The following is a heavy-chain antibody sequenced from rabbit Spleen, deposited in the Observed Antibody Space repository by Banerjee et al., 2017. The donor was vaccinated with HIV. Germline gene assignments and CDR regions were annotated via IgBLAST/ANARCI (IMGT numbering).Heavy chain of an antibody. J-gene: IGHJ4*01. V-gene: IGHV1S45*01. Sequence: EQLVESGGGLVQPEGSLTLTCTASGFSFSSSHYMCWVRQAPGKGLEWIGCSYIADGVTYYVNWAKGRFTISKTSSTTVTLQMTSLTAADTATYFCARDLPGVIGWNFNLWGQGTLVTVS. D-gene: IGHD1-1*01. CDR1: GFSFSSSHY. CDR2: SYIADGVT. CDR3: ARDLPGVIGWNFNL.